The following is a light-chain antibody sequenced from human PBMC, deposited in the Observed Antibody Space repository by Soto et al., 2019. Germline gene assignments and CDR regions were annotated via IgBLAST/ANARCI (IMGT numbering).Light chain of an antibody. CDR2: WAS. Sequence: DIVMTQSPESLAVSLGERATINCKSSQSVLYSSKNKNYLAWYQQKPGQPPKLLIYWASIRESGVHDRFRGSGSGTDFTLSISSLQAEDVAVYYCQKYYSTPRTFGQGTKVEIK. CDR3: QKYYSTPRT. V-gene: IGKV4-1*01. CDR1: QSVLYSSKNKNY. J-gene: IGKJ1*01.